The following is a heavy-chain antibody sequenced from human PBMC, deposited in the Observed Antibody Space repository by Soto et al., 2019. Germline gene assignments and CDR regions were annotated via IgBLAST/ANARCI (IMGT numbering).Heavy chain of an antibody. CDR3: ARGRTILTVFDFDY. V-gene: IGHV1-18*01. CDR2: ISAYNGNT. D-gene: IGHD3-9*01. Sequence: GASVKVSCKASGYTFTSYGISWVRQAPGQGLEWMGWISAYNGNTNYAQKLQGRVTMTTDTSTGTAYTELRSLRSDDTAVYYCARGRTILTVFDFDYWGQGTLVTVSS. CDR1: GYTFTSYG. J-gene: IGHJ4*02.